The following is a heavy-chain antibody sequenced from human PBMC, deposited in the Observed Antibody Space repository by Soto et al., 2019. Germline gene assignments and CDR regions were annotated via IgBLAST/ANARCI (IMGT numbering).Heavy chain of an antibody. Sequence: GXLRLYCAPSGFTVSSYWMHWVLQAPGKGLVWVSRINGDGGSTSYADSVKGRFTISRDNAKNTLYLQMNSLRAEDTAVYYCARDNGYCSGGSCSDDAFDIWGQGTMVTVSS. V-gene: IGHV3-74*01. J-gene: IGHJ3*02. D-gene: IGHD2-15*01. CDR3: ARDNGYCSGGSCSDDAFDI. CDR2: INGDGGST. CDR1: GFTVSSYW.